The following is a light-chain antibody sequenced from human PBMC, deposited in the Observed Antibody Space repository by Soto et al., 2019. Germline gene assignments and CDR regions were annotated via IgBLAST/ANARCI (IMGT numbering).Light chain of an antibody. CDR1: QGIRND. V-gene: IGKV1-6*01. Sequence: AIQMTQSPSSLSASVGDRVSITGRASQGIRNDLGWYQQKPGKAPKLLIYAASSLRSGVPSRFSGSGSGTDFTLTISSLQPEDFATYYCQQANSFPPTFGGGTKVDIK. CDR3: QQANSFPPT. J-gene: IGKJ4*01. CDR2: AAS.